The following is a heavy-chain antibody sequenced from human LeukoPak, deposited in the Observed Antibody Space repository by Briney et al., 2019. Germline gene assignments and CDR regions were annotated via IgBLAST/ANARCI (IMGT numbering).Heavy chain of an antibody. CDR1: GFTFSSYS. J-gene: IGHJ4*02. CDR3: AKDLFYGSGTPDGDY. D-gene: IGHD3-10*01. V-gene: IGHV3-23*01. Sequence: PGGSLRLSCAASGFTFSSYSMNWVRQAPGKGLEWVSAISGSGGSTYYADSVKGRFTISRDNSKNTLYLQMNSLRAEDTAVYYCAKDLFYGSGTPDGDYWGQGTLVTVSS. CDR2: ISGSGGST.